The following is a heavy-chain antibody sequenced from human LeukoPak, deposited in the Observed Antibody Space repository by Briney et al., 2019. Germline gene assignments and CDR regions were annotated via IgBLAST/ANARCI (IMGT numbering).Heavy chain of an antibody. CDR1: GGSISSSSYY. J-gene: IGHJ4*02. CDR2: IYYSGST. Sequence: SETLSLTCTVSGGSISSSSYYWGWIRQPPGKGLEWIGSIYYSGSTYYNPSLKSRVTISVDTSKNQFSLKLSSVTAADTAVYYCARDLAGRSAYWGQGTLVTVSS. V-gene: IGHV4-39*07. CDR3: ARDLAGRSAY. D-gene: IGHD6-13*01.